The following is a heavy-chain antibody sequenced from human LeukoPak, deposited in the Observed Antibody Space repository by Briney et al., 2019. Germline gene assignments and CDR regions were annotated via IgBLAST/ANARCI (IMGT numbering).Heavy chain of an antibody. J-gene: IGHJ4*02. Sequence: PGGSLRLSCAASEFAFTYHWMHWVRQAPGKGLVWVSRINPDGSNTVYAESVKGGFTISRDNAKNTLYLQMNSLRAEDTAVYYCARDRDWNSLDYWGQGTLVTVSS. D-gene: IGHD1-1*01. CDR1: EFAFTYHW. CDR3: ARDRDWNSLDY. V-gene: IGHV3-74*01. CDR2: INPDGSNT.